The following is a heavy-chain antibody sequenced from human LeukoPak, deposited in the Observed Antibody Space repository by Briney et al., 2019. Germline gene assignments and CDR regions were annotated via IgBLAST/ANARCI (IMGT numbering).Heavy chain of an antibody. CDR3: AKDYCGGDRYLDY. D-gene: IGHD2-21*02. J-gene: IGHJ4*02. Sequence: GGSLRLSCAASGFTFSSYAMNWVRQAPGKGLEWVSSISSSSSYIYYADSVKGRFTISRDNAKNSLYLQMNSLRAEDTAVYYCAKDYCGGDRYLDYWGQGTLVTVSS. CDR2: ISSSSSYI. V-gene: IGHV3-21*01. CDR1: GFTFSSYA.